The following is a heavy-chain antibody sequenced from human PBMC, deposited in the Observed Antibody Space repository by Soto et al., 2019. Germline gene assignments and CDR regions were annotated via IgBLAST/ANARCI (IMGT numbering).Heavy chain of an antibody. J-gene: IGHJ4*02. CDR1: GFSLTTSGMG. CDR2: IYWDDDK. Sequence: QITLKESGPTLVKPTQTLTLTCTFSGFSLTTSGMGVGWIRQPPGKALEWLAHIYWDDDKRYSPSLKSRLTITKDPSKNQVVLTMTNMALVDTATYYCAHSRIGEYDYWGQGTLVTVSS. V-gene: IGHV2-5*02. CDR3: AHSRIGEYDY. D-gene: IGHD3-3*01.